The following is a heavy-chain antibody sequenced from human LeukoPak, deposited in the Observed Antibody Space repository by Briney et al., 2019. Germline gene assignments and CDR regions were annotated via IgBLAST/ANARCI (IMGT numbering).Heavy chain of an antibody. Sequence: SETLSLTCTGSGGSINNYYWNWIRQPPGKGLEWLGYIYYTGSTNYNPSLKSRVTILVDTSKNQFSLKLSSVTAADTAVYFCARGGRYTSRLDAFDFWGRGTMVTVSS. V-gene: IGHV4-59*01. J-gene: IGHJ3*01. D-gene: IGHD6-19*01. CDR1: GGSINNYY. CDR3: ARGGRYTSRLDAFDF. CDR2: IYYTGST.